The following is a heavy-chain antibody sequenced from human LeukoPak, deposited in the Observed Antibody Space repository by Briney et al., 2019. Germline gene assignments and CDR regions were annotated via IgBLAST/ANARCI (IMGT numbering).Heavy chain of an antibody. D-gene: IGHD2-15*01. CDR3: ARHMYCSGDSCYSKSFEH. Sequence: RSGGSLRLSCAASGFTFSTYWMTWVRQAPGRGLEWVANIKEDGSEKYYVDSVKGRFTISRDNAKNSLSLQMNSLRFEDTAIYYCARHMYCSGDSCYSKSFEHWGQGTRVTVSS. CDR2: IKEDGSEK. CDR1: GFTFSTYW. V-gene: IGHV3-7*01. J-gene: IGHJ4*02.